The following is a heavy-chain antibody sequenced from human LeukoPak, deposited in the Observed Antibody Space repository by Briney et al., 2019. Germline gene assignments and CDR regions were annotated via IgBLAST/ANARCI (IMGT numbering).Heavy chain of an antibody. D-gene: IGHD3-3*01. CDR3: AKEYYDFWSGYSVGYYYYYMDV. V-gene: IGHV3-53*05. CDR1: GFTVRSNY. CDR2: IYGGGSV. J-gene: IGHJ6*03. Sequence: GGSLRLSCAASGFTVRSNYMSWVRQAPGKGLEWVSIIYGGGSVFYADSVKGRFTISRDNSKNTLYLQMNSLRAEDTAVYYCAKEYYDFWSGYSVGYYYYYMDVWGKGTTVTVSS.